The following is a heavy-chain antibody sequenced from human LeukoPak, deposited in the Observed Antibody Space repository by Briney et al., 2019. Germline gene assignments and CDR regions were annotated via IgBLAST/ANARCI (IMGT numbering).Heavy chain of an antibody. D-gene: IGHD3-3*01. CDR2: IYTSGST. CDR1: GGSISSYY. Sequence: SETLSLTCTVSGGSISSYYWSWIRQPAGKGLEWIGRIYTSGSTNYNPSLKSRVTMSVDTSKNQFSPKLSSVTAADTAVYYCARDGFDFWSGYHISPWGQGTLVTASS. J-gene: IGHJ5*02. V-gene: IGHV4-4*07. CDR3: ARDGFDFWSGYHISP.